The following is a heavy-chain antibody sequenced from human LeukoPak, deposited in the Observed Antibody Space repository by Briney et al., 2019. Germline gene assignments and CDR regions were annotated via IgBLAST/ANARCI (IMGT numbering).Heavy chain of an antibody. CDR3: ARRSHHSSSSGISY. CDR2: IYHSGST. CDR1: GGSFSGYY. J-gene: IGHJ4*02. Sequence: MSSETLSLTCAVYGGSFSGYYWSWIRQPPGKGLEWIGEIYHSGSTNYNPSLKSRVAISVDTSKNQFSLKLSSVTAADTAVYYCARRSHHSSSSGISYWGQGTLVTVSS. D-gene: IGHD6-6*01. V-gene: IGHV4-34*01.